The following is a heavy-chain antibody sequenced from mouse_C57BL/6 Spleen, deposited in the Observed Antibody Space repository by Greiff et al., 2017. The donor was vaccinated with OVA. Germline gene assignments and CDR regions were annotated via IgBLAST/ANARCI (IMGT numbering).Heavy chain of an antibody. CDR3: AREGIYYGNYVWFAY. CDR1: GFTFSSYA. D-gene: IGHD2-1*01. Sequence: EVKLMESGGGLVKPGGSLKLSCAASGFTFSSYAMSWVRQTPEKRLEWVATISDGGSYTYYPDNVKGRFTISRDNAKNNLYLQMSHLKSEDTAMYYCAREGIYYGNYVWFAYWGQGTLVTVSA. CDR2: ISDGGSYT. V-gene: IGHV5-4*01. J-gene: IGHJ3*01.